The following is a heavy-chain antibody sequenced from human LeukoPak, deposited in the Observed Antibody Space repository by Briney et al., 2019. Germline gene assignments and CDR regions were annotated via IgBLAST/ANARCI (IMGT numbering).Heavy chain of an antibody. D-gene: IGHD6-13*01. J-gene: IGHJ4*02. CDR2: ISGSGGST. V-gene: IGHV3-23*01. CDR1: GFTFSSYA. Sequence: GGSLRLSCAASGFTFSSYAMSWVRQAPGKGLEWVSAISGSGGSTYYADSVKGRFTISRDNSKNTLYLQMNSLRAEDTAVYYCAVDSGGAAAHSREFDYWGQGTLVTVSS. CDR3: AVDSGGAAAHSREFDY.